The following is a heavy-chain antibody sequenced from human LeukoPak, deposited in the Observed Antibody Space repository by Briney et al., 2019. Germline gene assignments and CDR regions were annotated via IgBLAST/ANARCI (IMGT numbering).Heavy chain of an antibody. CDR2: IWYDGSNK. Sequence: PGGPLRLSCAASGFTFSRYWMSWVRQAPGKGLEWVAVIWYDGSNKYYADSVKGRFTISRDNSKNTLYLQMNSMRAEDTAVYYCARGWGLRLGELSLQYYFDYWGQGTLVTVSS. CDR1: GFTFSRYW. D-gene: IGHD3-16*02. CDR3: ARGWGLRLGELSLQYYFDY. V-gene: IGHV3-33*08. J-gene: IGHJ4*02.